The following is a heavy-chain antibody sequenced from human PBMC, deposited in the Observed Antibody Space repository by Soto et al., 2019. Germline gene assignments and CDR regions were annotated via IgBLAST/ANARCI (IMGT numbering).Heavy chain of an antibody. J-gene: IGHJ4*02. Sequence: SETLSLTCTVSGGSISSYYWSWILQPPGKGLEWIGYIYYSGSTNYNPSLKSRVTISVDTSKNQFSLKLSSVTAADTAVYYCARVGGDGYNLHYFDYSGQGTLVTVSS. D-gene: IGHD2-21*01. V-gene: IGHV4-59*01. CDR1: GGSISSYY. CDR3: ARVGGDGYNLHYFDY. CDR2: IYYSGST.